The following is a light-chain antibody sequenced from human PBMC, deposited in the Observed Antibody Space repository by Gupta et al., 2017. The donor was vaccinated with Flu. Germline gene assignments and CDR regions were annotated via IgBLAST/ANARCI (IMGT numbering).Light chain of an antibody. CDR1: NIGRKS. Sequence: SSVLTPPPSVSVAPGQTARITCGGNNIGRKSVHWYQQKPGQAPVLVVYDDSGRPSGIPERLSGSNSENTATLSISRVEAGDEADYYCQVWDSSSVHWVFGGGTKLTVL. CDR2: DDS. V-gene: IGLV3-21*02. CDR3: QVWDSSSVHWV. J-gene: IGLJ3*02.